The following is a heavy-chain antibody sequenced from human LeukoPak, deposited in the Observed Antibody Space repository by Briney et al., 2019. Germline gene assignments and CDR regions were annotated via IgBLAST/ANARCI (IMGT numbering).Heavy chain of an antibody. CDR1: GFTFSSYW. CDR3: ARVKALSGTTTGGMDV. J-gene: IGHJ6*02. Sequence: GGSLRLSCAASGFTFSSYWMHWVRQAPGKGLVWVSRINSDGSSTSYADSVKGRFTISRDNAKNSLYLQMNSLRAEDTAVYYCARVKALSGTTTGGMDVWGQGTTVTVSS. CDR2: INSDGSST. V-gene: IGHV3-74*01. D-gene: IGHD1-20*01.